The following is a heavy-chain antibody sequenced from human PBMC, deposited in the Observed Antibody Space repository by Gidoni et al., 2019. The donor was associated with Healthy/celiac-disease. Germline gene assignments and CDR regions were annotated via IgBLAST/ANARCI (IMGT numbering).Heavy chain of an antibody. Sequence: EVQLVESGGGLVQPGGSLRLSCAASGFPFSSYEMTWVRQAPGKGLEWVSYISRSGSTIYYEDSVKGRFTISRDNAKNSLYLQMNSLRAEDTAVYYCARKTLTTNAFDIWGQGTMVTVSS. D-gene: IGHD1-1*01. CDR1: GFPFSSYE. CDR2: ISRSGSTI. J-gene: IGHJ3*02. CDR3: ARKTLTTNAFDI. V-gene: IGHV3-48*03.